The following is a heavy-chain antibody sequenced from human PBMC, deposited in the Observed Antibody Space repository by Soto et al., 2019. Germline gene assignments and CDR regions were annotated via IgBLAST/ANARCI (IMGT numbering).Heavy chain of an antibody. V-gene: IGHV3-21*01. CDR3: ARLEPHRLSASDI. CDR1: GFTFSSYS. J-gene: IGHJ3*02. Sequence: GGSLRLSCAASGFTFSSYSMNWVRQAPGKGLEWVSSISSSSSYIYYADSVKGRFTISRDNAKNSLYLQMNSLRAEGTAVYYCARLEPHRLSASDIWGQGTMVTVS. CDR2: ISSSSSYI. D-gene: IGHD1-1*01.